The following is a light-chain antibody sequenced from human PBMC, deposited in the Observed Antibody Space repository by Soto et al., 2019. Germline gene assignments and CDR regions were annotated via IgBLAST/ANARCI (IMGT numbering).Light chain of an antibody. Sequence: QAVVTQPPSASGTPGQRVTISCSGSSSNIGNNFVYWYQQFPGTAPKLLIYRNNQRPSGVPDRFSGSKSGASASLAISGLRSEDEADYYCAAWDDSLSTWMFGGGTQLTVL. V-gene: IGLV1-47*01. CDR1: SSNIGNNF. J-gene: IGLJ3*02. CDR2: RNN. CDR3: AAWDDSLSTWM.